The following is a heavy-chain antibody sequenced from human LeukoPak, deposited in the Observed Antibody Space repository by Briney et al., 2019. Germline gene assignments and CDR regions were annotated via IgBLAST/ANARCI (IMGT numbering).Heavy chain of an antibody. V-gene: IGHV1-2*02. D-gene: IGHD3-22*01. Sequence: GASVKVSCKASGYTFTGYYIHWVRQAPGQGLEWMGWINPNSGGTNYAQKFQGRVTMTRDTSISTAYMELSRLRSDDTAVYYCARAVAITMIVVATSGAFDIWGQGTMVTVSS. CDR1: GYTFTGYY. CDR2: INPNSGGT. CDR3: ARAVAITMIVVATSGAFDI. J-gene: IGHJ3*02.